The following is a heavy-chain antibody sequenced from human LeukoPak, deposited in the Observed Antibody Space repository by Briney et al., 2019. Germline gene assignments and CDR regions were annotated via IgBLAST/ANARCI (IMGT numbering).Heavy chain of an antibody. CDR3: ARGGGRYLTTNWFAP. V-gene: IGHV4-34*01. Sequence: SETLLLTCAVYAGSFSGYYWSAIRHPPGKGLEGIGETNHSESTNYNPSVEKRISVAVDASSNHLSIKTSSVTAAATAVYYCARGGGRYLTTNWFAPWGQGTLVTVSS. J-gene: IGHJ5*02. CDR2: TNHSEST. CDR1: AGSFSGYY. D-gene: IGHD1-1*01.